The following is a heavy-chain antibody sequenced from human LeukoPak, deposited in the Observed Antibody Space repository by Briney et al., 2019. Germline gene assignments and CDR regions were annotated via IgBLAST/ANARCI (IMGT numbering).Heavy chain of an antibody. CDR2: IYHSGST. D-gene: IGHD6-13*01. Sequence: KPSETLSLTCTVSGGSISSGGYYWSWIRQPPGKGLEWIGYIYHSGSTYYNPSLKSRVTISVDRSKNQFSLKLSSVTAADTAVYYCYRAAADVGMDVWGQGTTVTVSS. CDR1: GGSISSGGYY. J-gene: IGHJ6*02. CDR3: YRAAADVGMDV. V-gene: IGHV4-30-2*01.